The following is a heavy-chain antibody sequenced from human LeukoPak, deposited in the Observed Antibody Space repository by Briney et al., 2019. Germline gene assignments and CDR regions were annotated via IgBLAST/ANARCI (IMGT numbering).Heavy chain of an antibody. J-gene: IGHJ6*04. V-gene: IGHV3-53*01. CDR1: GFNVSSNY. CDR3: ARDGVGGWGKGDYYGMDV. Sequence: GGSLRLSCAASGFNVSSNYMNWVRQAPGKGLEWVSVIYSGGSTYYADSVKGRFTISRDNSKNTLYLQMNSLRAEDTAVYYCARDGVGGWGKGDYYGMDVWGKGTTVTVSS. CDR2: IYSGGST. D-gene: IGHD6-19*01.